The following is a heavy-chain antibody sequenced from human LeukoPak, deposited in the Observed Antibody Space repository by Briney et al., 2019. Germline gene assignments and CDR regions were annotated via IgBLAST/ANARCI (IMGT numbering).Heavy chain of an antibody. CDR1: GWSFSGYY. CDR3: ARGPHDSSGLDY. Sequence: PSETLSLTCAAYGWSFSGYYWSWIRKPPGKGLEWLAEIKHRGSTNYNPSLKGRVTISLDTSKNQFSLKLSSVTAADTAVYYCARGPHDSSGLDYWGQGTLVTVSS. V-gene: IGHV4-34*01. J-gene: IGHJ4*02. CDR2: IKHRGST. D-gene: IGHD3-22*01.